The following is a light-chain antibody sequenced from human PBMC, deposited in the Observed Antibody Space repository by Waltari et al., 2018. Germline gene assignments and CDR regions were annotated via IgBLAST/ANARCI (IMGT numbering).Light chain of an antibody. CDR2: DAS. V-gene: IGKV3-11*01. Sequence: EIVLTQSPDTLSLSPGERATLSCRASQSVGYYLAWYQHKPGQAPRLLIHDASVRATGSPSRLSGGGYGTDFTLTISRLEAEDFAVYFCLQRSNRPLTFGGGTKVEIK. CDR3: LQRSNRPLT. CDR1: QSVGYY. J-gene: IGKJ4*02.